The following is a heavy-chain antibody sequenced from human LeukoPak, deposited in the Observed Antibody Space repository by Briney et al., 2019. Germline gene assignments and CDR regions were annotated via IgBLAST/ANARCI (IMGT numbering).Heavy chain of an antibody. CDR3: AKDLGFIVGGGY. V-gene: IGHV3-23*01. Sequence: ETLSLTCAVSGGSISSSNWWSWVRQPPGKGLEWVSSISGSGASTYYADSVKGRFTISRDNSKNTLYLQMNSLRAEDTAVYYCAKDLGFIVGGGYWGQGTLVTVSS. CDR2: ISGSGAST. D-gene: IGHD1-26*01. CDR1: GGSISSSN. J-gene: IGHJ4*02.